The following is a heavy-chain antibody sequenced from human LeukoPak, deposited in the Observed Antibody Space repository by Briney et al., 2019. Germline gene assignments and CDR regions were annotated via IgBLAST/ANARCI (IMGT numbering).Heavy chain of an antibody. CDR2: YCSGTP. CDR3: ARYNSLGRGFTAVDY. Sequence: SETLSLTCSVSGSSINNYSGSWIRQSPASGLEWVGFYCSGTPNNNPSLKSRVTISVDTSKKLFSLRLSSVTAADSVVYYCARYNSLGRGFTAVDYWGQGTLVTVSS. J-gene: IGHJ4*02. D-gene: IGHD3-10*01. V-gene: IGHV4-59*12. CDR1: GSSINNYS.